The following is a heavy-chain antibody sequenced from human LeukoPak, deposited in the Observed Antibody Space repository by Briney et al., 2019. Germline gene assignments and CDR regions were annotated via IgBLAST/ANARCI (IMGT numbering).Heavy chain of an antibody. Sequence: SQTLSLTCAISGDSVSSNSVTWNWIRQSPSRGLEWLGRTYYRSKWYNDYAVSVKSRITINPDTSKNQFSLRLDSVTPEDTAVYYCAREPGYCDGGSCYYYFDLWGRGTLVTVSS. CDR3: AREPGYCDGGSCYYYFDL. J-gene: IGHJ2*01. CDR2: TYYRSKWYN. CDR1: GDSVSSNSVT. D-gene: IGHD2-15*01. V-gene: IGHV6-1*01.